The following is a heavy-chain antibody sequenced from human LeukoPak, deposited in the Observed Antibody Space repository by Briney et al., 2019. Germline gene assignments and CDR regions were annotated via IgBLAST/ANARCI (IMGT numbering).Heavy chain of an antibody. Sequence: GGSLRLSCVASGFTFGSFAIYWIRQAPGKGLEWVSGIVGSGGITYYADSAQGRFIISRDNSKNTVYLQMNGLRDEDTGIYYCAKTTVGYSSGRYPGWPADSWGQGVPVTVSS. D-gene: IGHD6-19*01. CDR3: AKTTVGYSSGRYPGWPADS. J-gene: IGHJ4*02. CDR2: IVGSGGIT. V-gene: IGHV3-23*01. CDR1: GFTFGSFA.